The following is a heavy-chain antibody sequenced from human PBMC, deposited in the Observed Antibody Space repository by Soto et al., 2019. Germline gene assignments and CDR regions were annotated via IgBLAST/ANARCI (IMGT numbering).Heavy chain of an antibody. CDR2: IYHSGTT. Sequence: QVQLQESGPGLVKPSGTLSLTCAVSGTSIINNNWWTWVRQPPGKGLEWIGEIYHSGTTNHNSSLKSRVTFSTDKSKNQFSLNLNSVTAADTAVYYCARGDGDNAFDIWGQGTLVIVSS. V-gene: IGHV4-4*02. CDR3: ARGDGDNAFDI. CDR1: GTSIINNNW. J-gene: IGHJ3*02. D-gene: IGHD2-21*02.